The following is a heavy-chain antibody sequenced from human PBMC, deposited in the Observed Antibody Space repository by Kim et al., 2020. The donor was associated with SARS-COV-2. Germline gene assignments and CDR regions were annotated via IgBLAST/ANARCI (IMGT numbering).Heavy chain of an antibody. J-gene: IGHJ5*02. CDR2: FDPEDGET. CDR1: GYTLTELS. D-gene: IGHD6-13*01. V-gene: IGHV1-24*01. Sequence: ASVKVSCKVSGYTLTELSMHWVRQAPGKGLEWMGGFDPEDGETIYAQKFQGRVTMTEDTSTDTAYMELSSLRSEDTAVYYCATSPSIAAASWFDHWGQGTLVTVSS. CDR3: ATSPSIAAASWFDH.